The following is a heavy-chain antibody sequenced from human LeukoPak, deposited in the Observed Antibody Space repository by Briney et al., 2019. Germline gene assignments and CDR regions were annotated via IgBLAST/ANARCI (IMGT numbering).Heavy chain of an antibody. CDR2: ISSSGSNI. CDR1: GFTFSSYE. Sequence: GGSLRLSCAASGFTFSSYEMNWVRQAPGKGLEWVSYISSSGSNIYYADSVKGRFTISRDNAKNSLYLQMNSLRAEDTAVYYCARDGVRGVIANYWGQGTLVTVSS. CDR3: ARDGVRGVIANY. D-gene: IGHD3-10*01. V-gene: IGHV3-48*03. J-gene: IGHJ4*02.